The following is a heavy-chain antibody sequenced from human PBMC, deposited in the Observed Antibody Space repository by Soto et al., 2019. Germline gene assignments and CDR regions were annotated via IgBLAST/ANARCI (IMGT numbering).Heavy chain of an antibody. V-gene: IGHV4-34*01. CDR1: GGSFSGYY. CDR3: ARVTGYYDFWSGYYSHYYYGMDV. J-gene: IGHJ6*02. Sequence: SETLSLTCAVYGGSFSGYYWSWIRQPPGKGLEWIGEINHSGSTNYNPSLKSRVTISVDTSKNQFSLKLSSVTAADTAVYYCARVTGYYDFWSGYYSHYYYGMDVWGQGTTVTVSS. CDR2: INHSGST. D-gene: IGHD3-3*01.